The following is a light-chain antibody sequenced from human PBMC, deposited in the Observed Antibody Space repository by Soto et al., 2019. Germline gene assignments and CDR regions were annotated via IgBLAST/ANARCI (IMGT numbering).Light chain of an antibody. CDR1: SRDVGGYQY. J-gene: IGLJ2*01. CDR3: TSYTSSNTVV. CDR2: EVT. V-gene: IGLV2-14*01. Sequence: QSALNQPASVSGSAGQSITIPCTGSSRDVGGYQYVSWYQQHPGKAPKLMIFEVTTRPSGVSNRFSGSKSGNTASLTISGLQAEDEADYHCTSYTSSNTVVFGGGTKVTVL.